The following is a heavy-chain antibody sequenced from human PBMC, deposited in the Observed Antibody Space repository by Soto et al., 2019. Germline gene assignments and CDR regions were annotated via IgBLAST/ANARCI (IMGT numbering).Heavy chain of an antibody. V-gene: IGHV3-33*01. Sequence: QVQLVESGGGVAQPGTSLRLSCAASGFTFSRYGMHWVRQAPGKGLEWVAMIWYDGSHKNYGDSVKGRFTISRDNPKNTLFLLMDSLRVADTALYYCARDRRDDRGNWFDPWGQGIMVTVSS. CDR3: ARDRRDDRGNWFDP. CDR1: GFTFSRYG. J-gene: IGHJ5*02. CDR2: IWYDGSHK. D-gene: IGHD3-10*01.